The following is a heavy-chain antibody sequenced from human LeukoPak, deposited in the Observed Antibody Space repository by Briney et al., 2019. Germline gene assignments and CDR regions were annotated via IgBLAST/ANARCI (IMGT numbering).Heavy chain of an antibody. V-gene: IGHV1-69*05. CDR2: IIPIFGTA. CDR1: GGTSSSYA. CDR3: AREALNPSYYDFWSGYPFDY. D-gene: IGHD3-3*01. J-gene: IGHJ4*02. Sequence: SVKVSCKASGGTSSSYAISWVRQAPGQGLEWMGRIIPIFGTANYAQKFQGRVTITTDESTSTAYMELSSLRSEDTAVYYCAREALNPSYYDFWSGYPFDYWGQGTLVTVSS.